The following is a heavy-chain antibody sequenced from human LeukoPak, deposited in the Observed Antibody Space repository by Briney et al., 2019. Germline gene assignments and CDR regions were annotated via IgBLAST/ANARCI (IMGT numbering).Heavy chain of an antibody. CDR1: GGSFSGYY. CDR3: ARVKSIAVAGLDY. D-gene: IGHD6-19*01. Sequence: SETLSLTCAVYGGSFSGYYWSWIRQPPGKGLEWIGEINHSGSTNYNPSLKSRVTISVDTSKNQFSPKLSSVTAADTAVYYCARVKSIAVAGLDYWGQGTLVTVSS. V-gene: IGHV4-34*01. CDR2: INHSGST. J-gene: IGHJ4*02.